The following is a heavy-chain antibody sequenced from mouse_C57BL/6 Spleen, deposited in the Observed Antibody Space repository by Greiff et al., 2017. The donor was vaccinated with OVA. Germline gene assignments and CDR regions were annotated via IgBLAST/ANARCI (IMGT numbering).Heavy chain of an antibody. J-gene: IGHJ4*01. CDR1: GFTFSDYG. D-gene: IGHD2-13*01. Sequence: EVHLVESGGGLVKPGGSLKLSCAASGFTFSDYGMHWVRQAPEKGLEWVAYISSGSSTIYYADTVKGRFTISRDNAKNTLFLQMTSLRSEDTAMYYCASGDYVGAMDYWGQGTSVTVSS. CDR3: ASGDYVGAMDY. CDR2: ISSGSSTI. V-gene: IGHV5-17*01.